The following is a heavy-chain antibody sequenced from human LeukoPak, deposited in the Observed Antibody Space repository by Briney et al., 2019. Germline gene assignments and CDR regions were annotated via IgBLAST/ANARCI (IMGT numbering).Heavy chain of an antibody. CDR3: AREGLQRDYFDY. CDR2: IYSGGST. Sequence: PGGSLRLSCAASGFTFNTYTMNWVRQAPGKGLEWVSVIYSGGSTYYADSVKGRFTISRDNSKNTLYLQMNSLRAEDTAVYYCAREGLQRDYFDYWGQGTLVTVSS. J-gene: IGHJ4*02. V-gene: IGHV3-53*01. D-gene: IGHD2-15*01. CDR1: GFTFNTYT.